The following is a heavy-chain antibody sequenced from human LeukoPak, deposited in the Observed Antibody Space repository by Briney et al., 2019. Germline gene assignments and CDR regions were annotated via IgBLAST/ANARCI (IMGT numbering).Heavy chain of an antibody. J-gene: IGHJ4*02. CDR2: INPKSGGT. CDR1: GYTFTGYY. Sequence: GASVKVSCKASGYTFTGYYMHWVRQAPGQGLEWMGWINPKSGGTNYAQKFQGRVTMTRDTSITTAYMELSRLRSDDMAVYYCASGVNDYGDFYFDYWGQGTPVTVSS. D-gene: IGHD4-17*01. CDR3: ASGVNDYGDFYFDY. V-gene: IGHV1-2*02.